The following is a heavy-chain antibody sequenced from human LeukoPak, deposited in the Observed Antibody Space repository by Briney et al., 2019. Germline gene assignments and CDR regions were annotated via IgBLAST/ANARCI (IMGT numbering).Heavy chain of an antibody. D-gene: IGHD6-13*01. J-gene: IGHJ6*02. CDR2: IYSGGST. CDR1: GFTVSTTY. V-gene: IGHV3-53*01. CDR3: ARDRGSSSWYFGYYYGMDV. Sequence: PGGSLRLSCAASGFTVSTTYMSWVRQAPGKGLEWVSVIYSGGSTYYADSVKGRFTISRDNSKNTLYLQMNSLRAEDTAVYYCARDRGSSSWYFGYYYGMDVWGQGTTVTVSS.